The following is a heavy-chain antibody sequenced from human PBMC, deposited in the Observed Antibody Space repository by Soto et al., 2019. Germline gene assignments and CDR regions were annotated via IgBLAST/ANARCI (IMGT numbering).Heavy chain of an antibody. CDR2: ISYHGNNQ. Sequence: PGGSLRLSCAASGFTFKNNGMHWVRQAPGKGLEWVAIISYHGNNQFYADSVKGRFTISRDNSNNTLYLEMNSLRPEDTAVYYCATKGRWYVGYCYYGMDVWGQGTTVTVSS. D-gene: IGHD6-13*01. J-gene: IGHJ6*02. CDR3: ATKGRWYVGYCYYGMDV. V-gene: IGHV3-30*03. CDR1: GFTFKNNG.